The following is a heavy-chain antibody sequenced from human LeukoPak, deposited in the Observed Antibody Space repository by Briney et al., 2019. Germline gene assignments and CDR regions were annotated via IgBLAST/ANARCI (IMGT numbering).Heavy chain of an antibody. Sequence: PSETLSLTCTVSGGSIRRSYWRWIRQPPARGLEWMGHIYYSGTTSRTPNYSPALKSRVTISVDTSKNQFSLQVRSVTAADTAVYYCARGSGRYYYYGVDVWGQGTTVTVSS. CDR3: ARGSGRYYYYGVDV. CDR2: IYYSGTTSRTP. V-gene: IGHV4-59*01. CDR1: GGSIRRSY. J-gene: IGHJ6*02.